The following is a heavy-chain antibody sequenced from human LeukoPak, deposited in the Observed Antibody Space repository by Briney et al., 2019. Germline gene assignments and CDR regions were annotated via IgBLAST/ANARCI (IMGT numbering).Heavy chain of an antibody. Sequence: PGGSLRLSCAASGFTFSSYGMHWVRQAPDKGLEWVAFIRYEGRSKYYADSVKGRFTVSRDNSKNILNLQMDSLRPEDTAVYYCAKDLLRDRWFGESWGQGTLVTVSS. CDR3: AKDLLRDRWFGES. CDR1: GFTFSSYG. CDR2: IRYEGRSK. D-gene: IGHD3-10*01. V-gene: IGHV3-30*02. J-gene: IGHJ5*02.